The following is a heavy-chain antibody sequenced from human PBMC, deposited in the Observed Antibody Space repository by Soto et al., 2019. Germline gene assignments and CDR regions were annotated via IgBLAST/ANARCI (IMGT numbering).Heavy chain of an antibody. CDR1: GFTFSSYG. J-gene: IGHJ4*02. CDR3: ARGYGDSGPYYFDY. CDR2: IWYDGSNK. V-gene: IGHV3-33*01. Sequence: GGSLRLSCAASGFTFSSYGMHWVRQAPGKGLEWVAVIWYDGSNKYYADSVKGRFTISRDNSKNTLYLQMNSLRAEDTAVYYCARGYGDSGPYYFDYWGQGTLVTVSS. D-gene: IGHD4-17*01.